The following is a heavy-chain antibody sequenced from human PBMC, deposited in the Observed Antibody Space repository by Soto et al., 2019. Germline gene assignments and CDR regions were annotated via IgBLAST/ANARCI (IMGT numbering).Heavy chain of an antibody. J-gene: IGHJ6*02. CDR3: ARGTAGGGLRFLEWLLKDYGMDV. V-gene: IGHV4-34*01. D-gene: IGHD3-3*01. CDR1: GGSFSGYY. Sequence: QVQLQQWGAGLLKPSETLSLTCAVYGGSFSGYYWSWIRQPPGKGLEWIGEINHSGSTNYNPSLKSRVTISVDTSKNQFSLKLSSVTAADTAVYYCARGTAGGGLRFLEWLLKDYGMDVWGQGTTVTVSS. CDR2: INHSGST.